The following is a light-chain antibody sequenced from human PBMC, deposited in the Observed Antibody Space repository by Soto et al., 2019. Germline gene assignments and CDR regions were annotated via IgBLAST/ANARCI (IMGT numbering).Light chain of an antibody. Sequence: SYELTQPPSVSVSPGQTASITCSGDKLGDKYACWYQQKPGQSPVLVIYQDSKRPSGIPERFSGSNSGNTATLTISGTQAMDEADYYCQAWDSSTLHVVFGGGTKVTVL. J-gene: IGLJ2*01. CDR3: QAWDSSTLHVV. CDR1: KLGDKY. V-gene: IGLV3-1*01. CDR2: QDS.